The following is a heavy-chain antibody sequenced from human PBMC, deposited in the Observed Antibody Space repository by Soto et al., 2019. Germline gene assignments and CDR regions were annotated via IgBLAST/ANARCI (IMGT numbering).Heavy chain of an antibody. D-gene: IGHD4-4*01. V-gene: IGHV4-30-2*01. J-gene: IGHJ4*02. Sequence: SDTLSHTCTGAGGAITSGAFSWRWIGQPPGRGLEWIGYIYHSGSTYYIPSLRSRVAISMDRAKNQFSLHLSSVTAEDTAVYFCARVRYSDNWHGLIDFWGLGTLVT. CDR1: GGAITSGAFS. CDR3: ARVRYSDNWHGLIDF. CDR2: IYHSGST.